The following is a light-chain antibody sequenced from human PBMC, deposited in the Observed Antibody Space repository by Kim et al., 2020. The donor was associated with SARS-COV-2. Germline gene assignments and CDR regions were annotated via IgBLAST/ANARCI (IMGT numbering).Light chain of an antibody. CDR2: AAS. Sequence: AFVGDSVTITCQSSQSIRSYLNWYKQKPGKAPKLLIYAASSVQSGVPSRFSGRGSGTDFTLTISSLQPEDFATYYCQQSYSTPWTFGQGTKVDIK. CDR3: QQSYSTPWT. CDR1: QSIRSY. J-gene: IGKJ1*01. V-gene: IGKV1-39*01.